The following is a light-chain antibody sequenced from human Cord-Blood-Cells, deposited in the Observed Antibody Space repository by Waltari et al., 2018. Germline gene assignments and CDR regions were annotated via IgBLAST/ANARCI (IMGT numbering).Light chain of an antibody. J-gene: IGLJ3*02. CDR2: EDN. V-gene: IGLV6-57*01. Sequence: NFMLTQPHSVSESPGKTVTTSCTRSIGSIASNYVQWYPQRPGSSPTTVIYEDNQRTSGVPDRFSGSIDSSSNSASLTISGLKTEDEADYYCQSYDSSNQVFGGGTKLTVL. CDR1: IGSIASNY. CDR3: QSYDSSNQV.